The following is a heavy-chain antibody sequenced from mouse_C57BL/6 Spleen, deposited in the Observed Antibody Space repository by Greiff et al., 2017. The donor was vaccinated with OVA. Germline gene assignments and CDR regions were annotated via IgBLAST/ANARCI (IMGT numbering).Heavy chain of an antibody. Sequence: VQRVESGPGLVQPSQCLSITCTVSGFSLTSYGVHWVRQSPGKGLEWLGVIWSGGGNDYHAAFISMLSISKDNAKSQVFFKMNILQSDDTAIYYCARMRDGLLDYWGQGTTLTVSS. CDR2: IWSGGGN. V-gene: IGHV2-2*01. CDR1: GFSLTSYG. J-gene: IGHJ2*01. D-gene: IGHD2-3*01. CDR3: ARMRDGLLDY.